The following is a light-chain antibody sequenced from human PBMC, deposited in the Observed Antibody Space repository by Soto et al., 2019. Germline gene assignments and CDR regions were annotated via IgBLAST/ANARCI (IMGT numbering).Light chain of an antibody. CDR2: DAY. V-gene: IGKV3-11*01. J-gene: IGKJ5*01. CDR3: QPRHMWPIT. Sequence: VMTQSPVTLYLSPGERATLSCRASQSFRGLLAWYQQKPGQAPRLLIYDAYNRATGIPPRFSGSGSRTDFTLTISSLEPEDSAVYYCQPRHMWPITFGQGTRLEIK. CDR1: QSFRGL.